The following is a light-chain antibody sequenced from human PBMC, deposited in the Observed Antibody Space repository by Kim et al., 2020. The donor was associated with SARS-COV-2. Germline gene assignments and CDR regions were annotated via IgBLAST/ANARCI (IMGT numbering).Light chain of an antibody. CDR3: QSYDSSLSGGV. V-gene: IGLV1-40*01. CDR1: SSNIGAGYD. Sequence: QRVTISCTGSSSNIGAGYDVHWYQQLPGTAPNLLIYGNSNRPSGVPDRFSGSKSGTSASLAITGLQAEDEADYYCQSYDSSLSGGVFGTGTKVTVL. CDR2: GNS. J-gene: IGLJ1*01.